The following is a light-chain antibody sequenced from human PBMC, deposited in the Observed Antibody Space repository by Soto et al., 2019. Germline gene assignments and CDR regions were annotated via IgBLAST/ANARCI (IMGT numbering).Light chain of an antibody. Sequence: VLTQPASVSGSPGQSITISCTGTSSDVGSYNLVSWYQQHPGKAPKLMIYEGSKRPSGVSNRFSGSKSGNTASLTISGLQAEDEADYYCCSYAGSSTYVFGTGTKVTV. J-gene: IGLJ1*01. CDR3: CSYAGSSTYV. V-gene: IGLV2-23*01. CDR1: SSDVGSYNL. CDR2: EGS.